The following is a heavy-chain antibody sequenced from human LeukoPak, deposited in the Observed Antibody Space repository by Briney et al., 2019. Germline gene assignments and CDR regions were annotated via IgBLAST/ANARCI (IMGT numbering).Heavy chain of an antibody. D-gene: IGHD2-2*01. CDR3: AKDLPGVVPAANTFDY. CDR2: ISGSGGGT. CDR1: GFTFSSYA. J-gene: IGHJ4*02. V-gene: IGHV3-23*01. Sequence: PGGSLRLSCAASGFTFSSYAMSWVRQAPGKGLEWVSAISGSGGGTYYADSVKGRFTISRDNSKNTLYLQMNSLRAEDTAVYYCAKDLPGVVPAANTFDYWGQGTLVTVSS.